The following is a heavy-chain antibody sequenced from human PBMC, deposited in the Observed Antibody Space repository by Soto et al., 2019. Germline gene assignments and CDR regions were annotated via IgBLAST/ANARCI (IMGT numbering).Heavy chain of an antibody. D-gene: IGHD6-13*01. J-gene: IGHJ5*02. V-gene: IGHV4-4*07. CDR2: IYTSGST. CDR1: GGSVSNFY. Sequence: QVQLQESGPGLVKPSETLSLTCTVSGGSVSNFYWNWIRQPAGQRLEWIGRIYTSGSTNYNPSLRSRVTMSIDTSRNQFSLKLNSVTAADTAVYYCARSSHKESWFDPWGQGTLVTVSS. CDR3: ARSSHKESWFDP.